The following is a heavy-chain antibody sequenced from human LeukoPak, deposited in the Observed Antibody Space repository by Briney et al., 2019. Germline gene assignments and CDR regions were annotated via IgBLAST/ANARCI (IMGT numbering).Heavy chain of an antibody. CDR2: INNDGSIT. CDR3: ARGPSVLGAIDN. D-gene: IGHD3-10*01. Sequence: GGSLRLSCAASRFIFIRYWMHWVRQAPGRELVWVSRINNDGSITNSADSVKGRFTISRDNAKDTLYLQMDSLRAEDTAIYFCARGPSVLGAIDNWGQGTLVAVSS. J-gene: IGHJ4*02. CDR1: RFIFIRYW. V-gene: IGHV3-74*01.